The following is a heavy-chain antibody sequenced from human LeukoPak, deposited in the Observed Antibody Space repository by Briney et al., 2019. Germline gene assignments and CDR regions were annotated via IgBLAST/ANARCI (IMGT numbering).Heavy chain of an antibody. J-gene: IGHJ1*01. CDR3: ARDSADCSGGSCYSAEYFHH. CDR2: ISAYNGNT. Sequence: ASVKVSCKASGYTFNNYGISWVRQAPGQGLEWMGRISAYNGNTNYAQKVQGRVTMTTDTSTTTTYMELRSLRFDDTAVYYRARDSADCSGGSCYSAEYFHHWGQGTLVTVSS. D-gene: IGHD2-15*01. CDR1: GYTFNNYG. V-gene: IGHV1-18*01.